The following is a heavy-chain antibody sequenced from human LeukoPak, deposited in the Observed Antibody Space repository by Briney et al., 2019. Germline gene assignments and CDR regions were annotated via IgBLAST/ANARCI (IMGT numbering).Heavy chain of an antibody. CDR3: ARENYDISTGRTTPQYYYYYYGMDV. D-gene: IGHD3-9*01. J-gene: IGHJ6*02. Sequence: SGGSLRHSCAASGFTFSSYSMNWVRQAPGKGLEWVSSISSSSSYIYYADSVKGRFTISRDNAKNSLYLQMNSLRAEDTAVYYCARENYDISTGRTTPQYYYYYYGMDVWGQGTTVTVSS. CDR1: GFTFSSYS. V-gene: IGHV3-21*01. CDR2: ISSSSSYI.